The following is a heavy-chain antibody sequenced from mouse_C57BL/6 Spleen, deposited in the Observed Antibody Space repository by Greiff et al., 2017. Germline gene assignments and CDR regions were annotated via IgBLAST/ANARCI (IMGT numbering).Heavy chain of an antibody. J-gene: IGHJ3*01. CDR1: GFTFSSYG. V-gene: IGHV5-6*01. CDR3: ARQDPMVTTGSAY. CDR2: ISSGGSYT. Sequence: EVKLQESGGDLVKPGGSLKLSCAASGFTFSSYGMSWVRQTPDKRLEWVATISSGGSYTYSPDSVKGRFTISRDNAKNTLYLQMSSLKSEDTAMYYCARQDPMVTTGSAYWGQGTLVTVSA. D-gene: IGHD2-2*01.